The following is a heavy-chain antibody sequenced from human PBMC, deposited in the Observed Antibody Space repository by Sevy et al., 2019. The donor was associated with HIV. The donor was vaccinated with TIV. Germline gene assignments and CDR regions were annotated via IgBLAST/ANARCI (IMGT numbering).Heavy chain of an antibody. J-gene: IGHJ4*02. Sequence: ASVKVSCRTSGYTFSGYYVHWLRQAPGQGLEWMGGINPGSGGTFFAKNFQDRVTLTLDTSITTAYMELSSLRLDDAAIYYCARMGNYYDSSGYYPLKFWGQGTMVTVSS. V-gene: IGHV1-2*02. CDR1: GYTFSGYY. CDR2: INPGSGGT. CDR3: ARMGNYYDSSGYYPLKF. D-gene: IGHD3-22*01.